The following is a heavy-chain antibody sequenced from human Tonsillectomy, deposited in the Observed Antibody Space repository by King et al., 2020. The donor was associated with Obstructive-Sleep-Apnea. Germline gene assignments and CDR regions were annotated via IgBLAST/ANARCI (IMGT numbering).Heavy chain of an antibody. V-gene: IGHV3-30*04. J-gene: IGHJ3*01. Sequence: HVQLVESGGGVVQPGRSLRLSCAASGFTFSTYAMHWVRQAPGKGLEWMGFLSYDGRNKYYADSVKGRFTISRDNSKNTLHLQVSSLRVEDTAVYYCARGHSYYDSSSVNAAFDFWGQGTMVTVSS. CDR3: ARGHSYYDSSSVNAAFDF. D-gene: IGHD3-22*01. CDR2: LSYDGRNK. CDR1: GFTFSTYA.